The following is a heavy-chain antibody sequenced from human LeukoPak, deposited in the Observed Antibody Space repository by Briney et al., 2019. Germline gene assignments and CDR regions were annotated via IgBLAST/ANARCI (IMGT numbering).Heavy chain of an antibody. CDR1: GFTFSSYA. V-gene: IGHV3-23*01. J-gene: IGHJ4*02. CDR3: AKDRFYYDSSGLDY. D-gene: IGHD3-22*01. CDR2: ISGSGGST. Sequence: PGGSLRLSCAASGFTFSSYAMSWVRQAPGKGLEWVSAISGSGGSTYYADSVKGRFTISRDNAKNSLYLQMNSLRTEDTALYYCAKDRFYYDSSGLDYWGQGTLVTVSS.